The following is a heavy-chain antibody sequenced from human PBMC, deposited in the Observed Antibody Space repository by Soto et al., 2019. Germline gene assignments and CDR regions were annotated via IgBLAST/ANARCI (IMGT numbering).Heavy chain of an antibody. D-gene: IGHD4-4*01. CDR2: ISPYNGNT. J-gene: IGHJ4*02. V-gene: IGHV1-18*01. CDR1: GFTFNTYF. CDR3: ARDPSNSFDY. Sequence: HVQLLQSGGELKKPGASVKVSCNTSGFTFNTYFISWVRQAPGQGLEWMGWISPYNGNTKYGEKFQGRVTMTTDTITRTAYMKLRNLRIDDTAVYYCARDPSNSFDYWGQGTLVPASS.